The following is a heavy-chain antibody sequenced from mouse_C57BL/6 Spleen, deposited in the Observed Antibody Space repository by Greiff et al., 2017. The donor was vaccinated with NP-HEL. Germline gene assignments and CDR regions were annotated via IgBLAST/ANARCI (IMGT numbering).Heavy chain of an antibody. J-gene: IGHJ3*01. CDR2: IDPSDSYT. V-gene: IGHV1-69*01. D-gene: IGHD2-2*01. CDR3: ARGGYDAY. CDR1: GYTFTSYW. Sequence: QVQLQQSGAELVMPGASVKLSCKASGYTFTSYWLHWVKQRPGQGLEWIGEIDPSDSYTNYNQKFKGKSTLTVDKSSSTAYMQLSSLTSEDSAVYYCARGGYDAYWGQGTLVTVSA.